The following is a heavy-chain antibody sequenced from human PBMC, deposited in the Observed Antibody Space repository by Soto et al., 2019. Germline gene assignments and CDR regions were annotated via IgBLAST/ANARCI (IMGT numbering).Heavy chain of an antibody. CDR3: ARQRTTVVTQAYFDH. CDR2: IYYSGRT. V-gene: IGHV4-39*01. Sequence: LSLTCIVSGESISSSSYYWGWIRQPPGKGLEWIGSIYYSGRTYYNPSFKSRVTISIDTSKNQFSLKLSSVTATGTAVYYCARQRTTVVTQAYFDHWGQGALVTVSS. D-gene: IGHD2-21*02. CDR1: GESISSSSYY. J-gene: IGHJ4*02.